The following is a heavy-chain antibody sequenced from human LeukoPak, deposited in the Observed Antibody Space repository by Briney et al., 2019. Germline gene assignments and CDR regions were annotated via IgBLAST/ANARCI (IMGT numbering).Heavy chain of an antibody. V-gene: IGHV1-2*02. J-gene: IGHJ3*02. D-gene: IGHD6-19*01. CDR3: ARGRAVAGGDAFDI. Sequence: ASLKVSCKASGYTFTGYYMHWVRQAPGQGLEWMGWINPNSGGTNYAQKFQGRVTMTRDTSISTAYMELSRLRSDDTAVYYCARGRAVAGGDAFDIWGQRTMVTVSS. CDR2: INPNSGGT. CDR1: GYTFTGYY.